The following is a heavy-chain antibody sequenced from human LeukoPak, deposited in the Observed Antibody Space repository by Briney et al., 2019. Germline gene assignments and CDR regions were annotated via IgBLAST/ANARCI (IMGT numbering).Heavy chain of an antibody. D-gene: IGHD3-10*01. V-gene: IGHV4-59*01. Sequence: SETLSLTCAVSGGYISSYYWSWIRQPPGEGLEWIGYVYYTGSTNYNPSLKSRVSISVDTSKNQFSLKLRSVSAADTAVYYCARTTMVRGTYYMDVWGKGTTVTISS. CDR1: GGYISSYY. J-gene: IGHJ6*03. CDR2: VYYTGST. CDR3: ARTTMVRGTYYMDV.